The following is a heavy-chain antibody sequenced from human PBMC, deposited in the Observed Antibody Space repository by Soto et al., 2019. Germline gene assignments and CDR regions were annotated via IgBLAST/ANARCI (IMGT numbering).Heavy chain of an antibody. D-gene: IGHD5-12*01. J-gene: IGHJ4*02. CDR2: INPNSGGT. V-gene: IGHV1-2*04. CDR3: ARDGSLDIVATMFDY. Sequence: QVPLVQSGAEVKKPGASVKVSYKASGYTFTGYYMHWVRQAPGQGLEWMGWINPNSGGTNYAQKFQGWVTMTRDTSISTAYMELSRLRSDDTAVYYCARDGSLDIVATMFDYWGQGTLVTVSS. CDR1: GYTFTGYY.